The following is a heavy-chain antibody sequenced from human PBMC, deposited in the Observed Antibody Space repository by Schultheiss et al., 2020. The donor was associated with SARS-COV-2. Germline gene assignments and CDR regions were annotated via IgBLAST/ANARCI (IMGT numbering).Heavy chain of an antibody. CDR3: ARPSSYGFVGAFDI. CDR1: GGSFSGYY. D-gene: IGHD5-18*01. J-gene: IGHJ3*02. Sequence: SETLSLTCAVYGGSFSGYYWSWIRQPPGKGLEWIGEINHSRSTNYNPSLKSRVTISVDTSKNQFSLKLSSVTAADTAVYYCARPSSYGFVGAFDIWGQGTMVTVSS. V-gene: IGHV4-34*01. CDR2: INHSRST.